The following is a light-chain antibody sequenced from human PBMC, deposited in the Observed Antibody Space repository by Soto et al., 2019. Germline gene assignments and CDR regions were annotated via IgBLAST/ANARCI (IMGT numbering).Light chain of an antibody. CDR1: QSVSSSY. J-gene: IGKJ5*01. Sequence: EIVLTQSPGTLSLSPGERATLSCRASQSVSSSYLAWYQQKPGQAPRLLIYGASSRATGIPDRFSGSGSGTDFTLTSSRLEPEDFAVYYCQFGVTFGQGTRLEIK. V-gene: IGKV3-20*01. CDR3: QFGVT. CDR2: GAS.